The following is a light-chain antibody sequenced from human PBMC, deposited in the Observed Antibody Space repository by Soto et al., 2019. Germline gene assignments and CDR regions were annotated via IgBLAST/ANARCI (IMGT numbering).Light chain of an antibody. CDR3: QQHSNWPPAIT. J-gene: IGKJ5*01. CDR1: ETVSTN. V-gene: IGKV3-15*01. CDR2: GSS. Sequence: EIVLTQSPATLSVSPGERATLSCRATETVSTNLAWFQRKAGQPPRLLIYGSSTRATGVPDRFSGSGSGTEFALIISSLQSEDVAVYYCQQHSNWPPAITFGQGTRLE.